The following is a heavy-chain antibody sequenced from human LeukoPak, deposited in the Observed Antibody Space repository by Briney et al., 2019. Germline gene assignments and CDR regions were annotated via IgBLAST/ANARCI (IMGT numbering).Heavy chain of an antibody. CDR2: ISHSGSS. J-gene: IGHJ4*02. D-gene: IGHD3-9*01. CDR3: GRRPYFDILAGSQMWGTVDH. Sequence: SETLSLTCTVSGGSISGSSYYWGWIRQPPGRGLEWIGDISHSGSSHYNPSLKSRLSMSVDTSKNQFSLTLTAVTAADTAVYYCGRRPYFDILAGSQMWGTVDHWGQGALVTVSS. CDR1: GGSISGSSYY. V-gene: IGHV4-39*07.